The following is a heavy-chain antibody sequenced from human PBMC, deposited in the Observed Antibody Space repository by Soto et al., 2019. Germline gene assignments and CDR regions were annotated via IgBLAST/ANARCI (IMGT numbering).Heavy chain of an antibody. J-gene: IGHJ4*02. CDR1: GGSISSSGYY. CDR2: IYYSGST. D-gene: IGHD3-9*01. Sequence: SETLSLTCTVSGGSISSSGYYWGWIRQPPGKGLEWIGSIYYSGSTYYNPSLKSRVTISVDTSKNQFSLKLSSVTAADTAVYYCARRDYDILTGSTAYYFDYWGQGTLVTVSS. CDR3: ARRDYDILTGSTAYYFDY. V-gene: IGHV4-39*01.